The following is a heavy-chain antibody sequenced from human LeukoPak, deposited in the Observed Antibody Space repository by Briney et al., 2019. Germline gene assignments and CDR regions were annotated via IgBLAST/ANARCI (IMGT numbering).Heavy chain of an antibody. CDR2: IYYSGST. J-gene: IGHJ4*02. D-gene: IGHD3-3*01. CDR1: GGSISSGDYY. Sequence: SQTLSLTCTVSGGSISSGDYYWSWIRQPPGKGLEWIGYIYYSGSTNYNPSLKSRVTISVDTSKNQFSLKLSSVTAADTAVYYCARVVLEWLSDSHYFDYWGQGTLVTVSS. V-gene: IGHV4-61*08. CDR3: ARVVLEWLSDSHYFDY.